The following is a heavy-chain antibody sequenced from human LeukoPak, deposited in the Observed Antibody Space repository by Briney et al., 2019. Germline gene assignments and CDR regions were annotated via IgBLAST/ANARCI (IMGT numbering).Heavy chain of an antibody. Sequence: PGGSLRLSCAASGFTFSSYAMSWVRQAPGKGLEWVSAISGSGGSTYYADSVKGRFTISRDNSKNTLYLQMNSLRAEDTAVYYCAKGLTRRIAAAGTMNCWGQGTLVTVSS. D-gene: IGHD6-13*01. CDR2: ISGSGGST. J-gene: IGHJ4*02. V-gene: IGHV3-23*01. CDR3: AKGLTRRIAAAGTMNC. CDR1: GFTFSSYA.